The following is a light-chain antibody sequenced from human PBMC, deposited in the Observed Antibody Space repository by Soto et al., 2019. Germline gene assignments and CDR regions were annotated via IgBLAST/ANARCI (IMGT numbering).Light chain of an antibody. Sequence: VRTQSPATLSVSPGERATLSCRASQSVSSYLAWYQQKPGQAPRLLIYDASNRATGIPARFSGSGSGTDFTLTISSLEPEDFAVYYCQQRSNWPGTFGQGTKVDIK. J-gene: IGKJ1*01. CDR2: DAS. CDR1: QSVSSY. V-gene: IGKV3-11*01. CDR3: QQRSNWPGT.